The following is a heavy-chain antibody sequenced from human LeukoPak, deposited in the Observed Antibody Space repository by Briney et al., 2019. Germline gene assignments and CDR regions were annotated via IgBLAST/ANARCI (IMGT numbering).Heavy chain of an antibody. CDR1: GGSISSYY. CDR2: IFYSGST. Sequence: SETLSLTCTVSGGSISSYYWSWIRQPPGKGLEWIGSIFYSGSTYYNPSLKSRVTISVDTSKNQFSVKLNSVTAADTAVYYCARQESSNWDWGQGTLVTVSS. J-gene: IGHJ4*02. V-gene: IGHV4-59*05. D-gene: IGHD4-11*01. CDR3: ARQESSNWD.